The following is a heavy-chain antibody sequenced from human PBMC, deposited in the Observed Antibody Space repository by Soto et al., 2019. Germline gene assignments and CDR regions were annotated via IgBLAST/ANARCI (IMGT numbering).Heavy chain of an antibody. CDR3: ERGGIVGLIWHLFES. J-gene: IGHJ5*01. V-gene: IGHV3-13*01. CDR1: G. CDR2: IESDGDA. Sequence: GGRRVRKKKGKGLEWVSGIESDGDAKYLASVKGRFSISRENAKNSLHLQMNSLRAEDTAVYYCERGGIVGLIWHLFESWGQGSLVIV. D-gene: IGHD3-16*02.